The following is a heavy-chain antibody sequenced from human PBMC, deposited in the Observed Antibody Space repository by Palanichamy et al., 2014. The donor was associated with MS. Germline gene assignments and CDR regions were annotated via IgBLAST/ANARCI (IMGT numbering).Heavy chain of an antibody. V-gene: IGHV3-23*01. CDR3: AKDSIQIWA. D-gene: IGHD5-18*01. CDR1: GFSITGST. J-gene: IGHJ5*02. CDR2: ISSGNNI. Sequence: EVQLLESGGGLVQPGGSLRLSCAASGFSITGSTMTWVRQAPGRGLEWVSSISSGNNIYYADSVKGRFTVSRDNSKNTLSVQMNNLRAEDTAVYYCAKDSIQIWAWGQGTLVTVSS.